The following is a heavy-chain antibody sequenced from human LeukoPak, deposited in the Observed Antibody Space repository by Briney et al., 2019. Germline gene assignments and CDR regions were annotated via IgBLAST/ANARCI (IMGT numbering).Heavy chain of an antibody. V-gene: IGHV4-61*02. CDR2: IYTSGST. CDR1: GGSISSGSYS. CDR3: ARVAASYWYFDL. Sequence: SDTLSLTCTVSGGSISSGSYSWSWIRQPAGKGLEWIGRIYTSGSTNYNPSLKSRLTISVDTSKNQFSLKLSSVTAADTAVYYCARVAASYWYFDLWGRGTLVTVSS. D-gene: IGHD5-18*01. J-gene: IGHJ2*01.